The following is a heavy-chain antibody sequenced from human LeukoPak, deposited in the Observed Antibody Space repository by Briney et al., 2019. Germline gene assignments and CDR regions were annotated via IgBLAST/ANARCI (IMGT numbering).Heavy chain of an antibody. V-gene: IGHV3-30*18. Sequence: GVSLRLSCAASGFTFSSYGMHWVRHASGKGLEWVAVISYDVSNKYYTDSGKGRFTISRDNSKNTMYLQINSLRAEDTAVYYRAKTYDRDTLAFDPWGQGTLVTVSS. J-gene: IGHJ5*02. D-gene: IGHD3-22*01. CDR3: AKTYDRDTLAFDP. CDR1: GFTFSSYG. CDR2: ISYDVSNK.